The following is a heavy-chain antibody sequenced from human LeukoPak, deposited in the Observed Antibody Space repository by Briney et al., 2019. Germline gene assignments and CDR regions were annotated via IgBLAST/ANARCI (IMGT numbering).Heavy chain of an antibody. D-gene: IGHD2-21*02. CDR3: ARDRVRGDFNWFDP. CDR2: KWYDGSNK. CDR1: GFTFSSYG. V-gene: IGHV3-33*01. Sequence: PGRSLRLSCAASGFTFSSYGMHWVRQAPGKGLEWVAVKWYDGSNKYYADSVKGRFTISRDNPKNTLYLQMNSLRAEDTAVYYCARDRVRGDFNWFDPWGQGTLVTVSS. J-gene: IGHJ5*02.